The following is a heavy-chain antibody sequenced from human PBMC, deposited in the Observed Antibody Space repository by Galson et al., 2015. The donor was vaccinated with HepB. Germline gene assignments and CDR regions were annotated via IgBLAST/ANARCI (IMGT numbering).Heavy chain of an antibody. V-gene: IGHV4-59*01. D-gene: IGHD2-15*01. CDR2: IYDGGST. Sequence: ATLSLTCSVAGDSISNYYWSWLRQPPGKGLEWIGHIYDGGSTYYTPSLKSRATIPLDTSKKQSSLKLSSVTAADPAVDYCARKQPYCSGGSCFPWYFDLWGRGTLVTVSS. CDR1: GDSISNYY. CDR3: ARKQPYCSGGSCFPWYFDL. J-gene: IGHJ2*01.